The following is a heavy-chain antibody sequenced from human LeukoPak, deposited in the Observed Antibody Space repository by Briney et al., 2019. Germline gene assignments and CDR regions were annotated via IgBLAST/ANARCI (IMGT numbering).Heavy chain of an antibody. J-gene: IGHJ2*01. D-gene: IGHD4-11*01. CDR1: GDSIINYY. CDR3: ARTASSYNWYFDL. Sequence: SETLSLTCIVSGDSIINYYWSWIRQPAGKGLELIGRIYTSGSTNYNPSLKSRVTISVDKSKNQVSLRLSSVTAADTAVYYCARTASSYNWYFDLWGRGTLVTVSS. V-gene: IGHV4-4*07. CDR2: IYTSGST.